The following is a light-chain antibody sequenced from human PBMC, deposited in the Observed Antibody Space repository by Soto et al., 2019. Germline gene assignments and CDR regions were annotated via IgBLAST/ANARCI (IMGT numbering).Light chain of an antibody. J-gene: IGKJ1*01. CDR1: QSVRSSN. CDR3: QQYGSSPST. Sequence: EIVLTQSPGTLSLSPGERATLSCRASQSVRSSNLAWYQQKPGQAPRLLIYGASSRATGIPHRFSGSGSGTDFTLTISRLEPEDFAVSYFQQYGSSPSTFGQGTKVEIK. V-gene: IGKV3-20*01. CDR2: GAS.